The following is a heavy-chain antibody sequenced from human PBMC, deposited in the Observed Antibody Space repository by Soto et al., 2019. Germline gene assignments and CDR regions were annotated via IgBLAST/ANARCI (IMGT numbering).Heavy chain of an antibody. CDR3: ARCGGDCQYYYYYYMDV. J-gene: IGHJ6*03. V-gene: IGHV1-18*01. CDR1: GYTFTSYG. Sequence: QVQLVQSGAEVKKPGASVKVSCKASGYTFTSYGISWVRQDPGQGLEWMGWISAYNGNTNYAQKLQGRVTMTTDTATSTAYMELRSLRSDDTAVYYCARCGGDCQYYYYYYMDVWGKGTTVTVSS. CDR2: ISAYNGNT. D-gene: IGHD2-21*01.